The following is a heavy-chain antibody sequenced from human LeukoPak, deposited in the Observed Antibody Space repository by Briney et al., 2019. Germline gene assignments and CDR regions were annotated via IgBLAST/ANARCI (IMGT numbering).Heavy chain of an antibody. J-gene: IGHJ4*02. V-gene: IGHV3-7*01. D-gene: IGHD3-22*01. Sequence: GGSLRLSCTASGLTLSNYWMIWVRQAPGKGLQWVAKIKQDGSEKYYVDSVKGRFTISRDNSKSTLYLQMNSLRAEDTAVYYCARDSGSRYDSSGRGAFDYWGQGTLVTVSS. CDR1: GLTLSNYW. CDR3: ARDSGSRYDSSGRGAFDY. CDR2: IKQDGSEK.